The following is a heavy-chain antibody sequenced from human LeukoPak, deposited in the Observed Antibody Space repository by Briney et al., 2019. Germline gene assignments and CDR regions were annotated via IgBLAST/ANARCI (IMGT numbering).Heavy chain of an antibody. J-gene: IGHJ6*02. CDR1: GYTFTSYG. D-gene: IGHD4-23*01. V-gene: IGHV1-18*01. CDR2: ISAYNGNT. Sequence: ASVKVSCKASGYTFTSYGISWVRQAPGQGLEWMGWISAYNGNTNYAQKLQGRVTMTTDTSTSTAYMELRSLRSDDTAVYYCAIDAPKIYGGKHLYYYYGMDVWGQGTTVTVSS. CDR3: AIDAPKIYGGKHLYYYYGMDV.